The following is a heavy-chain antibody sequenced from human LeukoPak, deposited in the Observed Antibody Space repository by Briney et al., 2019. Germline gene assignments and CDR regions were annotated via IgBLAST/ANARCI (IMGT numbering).Heavy chain of an antibody. J-gene: IGHJ4*02. Sequence: GASVTVSCTASGYTFTSYGISWVRQAPGQGLEWMGWMNPNSGNTGYAQKFQGRVTMTRNTSISTAYMELSSLRSEDTAVYYCARAGTHYDFWSGYSYYFDYWGQGTLVTASS. V-gene: IGHV1-8*02. CDR3: ARAGTHYDFWSGYSYYFDY. D-gene: IGHD3-3*01. CDR1: GYTFTSYG. CDR2: MNPNSGNT.